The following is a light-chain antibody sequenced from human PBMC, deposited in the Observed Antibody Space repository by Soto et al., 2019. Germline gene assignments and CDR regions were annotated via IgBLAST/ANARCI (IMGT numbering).Light chain of an antibody. CDR3: SIYAGGDSVI. Sequence: QSALTQPPSASGSPGQSVTTSCTGTSSDVGSYFYVSWYQQHPGKAPKLIIYEVTTRPSGVPDRFSGSKSGNTASLTVSGLQVEDEADYYCSIYAGGDSVIFGGGTKLTVL. CDR2: EVT. V-gene: IGLV2-8*01. J-gene: IGLJ2*01. CDR1: SSDVGSYFY.